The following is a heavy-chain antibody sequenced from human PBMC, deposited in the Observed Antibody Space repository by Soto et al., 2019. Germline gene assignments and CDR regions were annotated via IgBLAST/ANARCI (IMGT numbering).Heavy chain of an antibody. D-gene: IGHD3-10*01. J-gene: IGHJ4*02. Sequence: QLQLQESGPGLVKPSETLSLTCTVSVGSISSTSYYWVWIRQPPGKGLEWIGSFYYSGSTYYNPSLKSRVTISVDTSENQFSLRLTSVTAADTAVYYCARQVVDGTVAGSGSFDYWGQGTLVTVSS. CDR2: FYYSGST. CDR3: ARQVVDGTVAGSGSFDY. CDR1: VGSISSTSYY. V-gene: IGHV4-39*01.